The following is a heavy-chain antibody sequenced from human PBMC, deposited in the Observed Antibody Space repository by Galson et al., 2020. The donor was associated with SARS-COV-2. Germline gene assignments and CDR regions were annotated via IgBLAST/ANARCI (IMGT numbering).Heavy chain of an antibody. D-gene: IGHD6-13*01. J-gene: IGHJ5*02. CDR1: GFTFSASW. CDR2: LHPDGSVT. CDR3: ATAQSSSANYIEP. Sequence: GRSLRLSCAASGFTFSASWMHWVRQAPGTGLVYVSRLHPDGSVTAYADSVKGRFTISRDNAKNTLYLQRNSLRVEDTAVYYCATAQSSSANYIEPWGPGTRVTVSS. V-gene: IGHV3-74*01.